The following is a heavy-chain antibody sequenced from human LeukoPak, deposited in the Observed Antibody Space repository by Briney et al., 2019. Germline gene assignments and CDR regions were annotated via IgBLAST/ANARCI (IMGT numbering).Heavy chain of an antibody. Sequence: GGSLRLSCAASGFTFSDYYMSWIRQAPGKGLEWVPYISSSGSTIYYADSVKGRFTISRGNAKNSLYLQMNSLRAEDTAVYYCASGRQRLYYYGMDVWGQGTTVTVSS. J-gene: IGHJ6*02. V-gene: IGHV3-11*01. CDR1: GFTFSDYY. CDR2: ISSSGSTI. CDR3: ASGRQRLYYYGMDV. D-gene: IGHD6-25*01.